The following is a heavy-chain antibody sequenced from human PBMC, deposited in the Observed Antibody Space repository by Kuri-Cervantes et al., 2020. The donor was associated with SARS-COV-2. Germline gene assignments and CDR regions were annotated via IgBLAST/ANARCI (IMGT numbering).Heavy chain of an antibody. CDR2: VSYDGSDN. V-gene: IGHV3-33*06. CDR1: GFTFSSYG. D-gene: IGHD2-21*01. Sequence: GGSLRLSCAASGFTFSSYGMHWVRQAPGKGPEWVAVVSYDGSDNDYADSVKGRFTISRDNSKNTLYLQMNSLRAEDTAIYYCAKDLASAKLWVIAILSFHYWGQGTLVTVSS. CDR3: AKDLASAKLWVIAILSFHY. J-gene: IGHJ4*02.